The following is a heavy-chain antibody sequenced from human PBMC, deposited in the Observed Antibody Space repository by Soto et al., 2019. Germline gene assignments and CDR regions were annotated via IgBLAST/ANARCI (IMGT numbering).Heavy chain of an antibody. CDR1: GGSISSDSYY. D-gene: IGHD4-4*01. J-gene: IGHJ6*02. CDR3: ARHPDYRNNNFYYDMDV. CDR2: ISYSGST. Sequence: SETLSLTCTVSGGSISSDSYYWGWIRQSPEKGLEWIAYISYSGSTNYNPSLKSRLTISVDTSKNQFSLKLTSVTAADSAVYYCARHPDYRNNNFYYDMDVWGQGTTVTVSS. V-gene: IGHV4-61*05.